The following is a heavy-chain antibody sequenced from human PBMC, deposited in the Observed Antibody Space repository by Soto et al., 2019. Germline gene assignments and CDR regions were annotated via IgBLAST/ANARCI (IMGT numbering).Heavy chain of an antibody. D-gene: IGHD5-18*01. Sequence: VQLVQSGAEVKKPGASVKVSCKASGYTFTSYGISWVRQAPGQGLEWMGWVNAYNGNTNYAQKFQGRVTMTTDTSTSTAYIELRSLRSDDTAVYYCARDVGYGLIDYWGQGTLVTVSS. V-gene: IGHV1-18*01. CDR2: VNAYNGNT. J-gene: IGHJ4*02. CDR1: GYTFTSYG. CDR3: ARDVGYGLIDY.